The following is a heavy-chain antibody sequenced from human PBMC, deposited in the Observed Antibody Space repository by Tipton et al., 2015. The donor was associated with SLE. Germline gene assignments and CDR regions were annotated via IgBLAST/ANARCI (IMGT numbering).Heavy chain of an antibody. D-gene: IGHD2-21*02. CDR1: GYVFIAYW. V-gene: IGHV5-51*01. Sequence: QLVQSGAEVKKPGESLKISCKASGYVFIAYWIGWVRQTPGKGLEWMGIIYPADPDARYSPSFQGQVTFSVEKGSNIAYLQWSSLRAADTAVYYCARQNGRAGGDSFDFWGQGTMVSVSS. J-gene: IGHJ3*01. CDR3: ARQNGRAGGDSFDF. CDR2: IYPADPDA.